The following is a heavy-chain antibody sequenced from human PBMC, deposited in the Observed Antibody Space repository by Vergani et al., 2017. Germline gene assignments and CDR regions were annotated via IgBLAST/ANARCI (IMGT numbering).Heavy chain of an antibody. CDR2: IYYSGST. CDR3: ARRLAYXGGDCYPYYYGMDV. V-gene: IGHV4-39*01. J-gene: IGHJ6*02. CDR1: GGSISSSSYY. Sequence: QLQLQESGPGLVKPSETLCLTCTVSGGSISSSSYYWGWIRQPPGKGLEWIGSIYYSGSTYYNPSLKSRVTISVDTSKNQFSLKLSSVTAADTAVYYCARRLAYXGGDCYPYYYGMDVWGQGTTVTVSS. D-gene: IGHD2-21*02.